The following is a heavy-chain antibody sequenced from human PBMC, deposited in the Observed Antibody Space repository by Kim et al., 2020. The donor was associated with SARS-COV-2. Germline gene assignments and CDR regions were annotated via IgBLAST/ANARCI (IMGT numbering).Heavy chain of an antibody. Sequence: DYAVSVKSRTTINPDPSENQFSLQLNSVTPEDTAVYYCARAVQMATIYNYWGQGTLVTVSS. J-gene: IGHJ4*02. V-gene: IGHV6-1*01. CDR3: ARAVQMATIYNY. D-gene: IGHD5-12*01.